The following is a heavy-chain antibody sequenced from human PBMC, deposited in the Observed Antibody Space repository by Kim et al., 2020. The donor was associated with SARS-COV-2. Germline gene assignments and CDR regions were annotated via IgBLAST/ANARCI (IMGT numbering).Heavy chain of an antibody. Sequence: GGSLRLSCAASGFTFISYAMSWVRQAPGKGLEWVSVISGSGTNTYYAASVKGRFTISRDISKNTLYLQMNSLRAEDTAVYYCATLISGSCYDALNIWGQG. CDR1: GFTFISYA. CDR2: ISGSGTNT. J-gene: IGHJ3*02. D-gene: IGHD2-15*01. V-gene: IGHV3-23*01. CDR3: ATLISGSCYDALNI.